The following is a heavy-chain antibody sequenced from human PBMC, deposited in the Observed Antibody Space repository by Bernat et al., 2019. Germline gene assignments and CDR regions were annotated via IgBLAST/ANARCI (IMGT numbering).Heavy chain of an antibody. V-gene: IGHV3-30*01. CDR3: ARAMRYCSSTSCFDY. Sequence: QVQLVESGGGVVQPGRSLRLSCAASGFTFSSYAMHWVRQAPGKGLEWVAVISYDGSNKYYADSVKGRFTISRDNSKNTLYLQMNSPRAEDTAVYYCARAMRYCSSTSCFDYWGQGTLVTVSS. D-gene: IGHD2-2*01. CDR1: GFTFSSYA. CDR2: ISYDGSNK. J-gene: IGHJ4*02.